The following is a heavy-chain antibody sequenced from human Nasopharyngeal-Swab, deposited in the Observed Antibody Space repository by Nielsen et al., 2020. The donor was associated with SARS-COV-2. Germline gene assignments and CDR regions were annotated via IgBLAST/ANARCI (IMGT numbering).Heavy chain of an antibody. V-gene: IGHV4-59*13. CDR1: GGSISSYY. D-gene: IGHD2-8*01. J-gene: IGHJ4*02. CDR3: ARMVYADY. CDR2: INHSGIT. Sequence: SETLSLTCTVSGGSISSYYWSWIRQPPGKGLQWIGYINHSGITKYNPSLRSRVTISIDTSKKHFSLELTSLTAADTAVYYCARMVYADYWGQGILVTVSS.